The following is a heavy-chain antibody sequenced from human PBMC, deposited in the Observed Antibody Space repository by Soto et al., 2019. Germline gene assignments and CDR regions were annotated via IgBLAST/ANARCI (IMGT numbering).Heavy chain of an antibody. CDR2: IYHSGST. D-gene: IGHD6-13*01. CDR3: ARSSYSSSWYTENWFDP. Sequence: QLQLQESGSGLVKPSQTLSLTCAVSGGSISSGGYSWSWIRQPPGKGLEGIGYIYHSGSTYYNPSLKSRVTISVDRSKNQFSLKLSSVTAADTAVYYCARSSYSSSWYTENWFDPWGQGTLVTVSS. J-gene: IGHJ5*02. V-gene: IGHV4-30-2*01. CDR1: GGSISSGGYS.